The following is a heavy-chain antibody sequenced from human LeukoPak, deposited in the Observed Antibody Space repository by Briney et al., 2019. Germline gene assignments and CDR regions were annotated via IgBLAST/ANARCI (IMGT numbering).Heavy chain of an antibody. D-gene: IGHD6-13*01. Sequence: GGPLRLSCAASGFTFDDYGMSWVRQAPGKGLEWVSGINLNGGGTGYADSVKGRFTISRDNAKNSLYLQMNSLRAEDTALYYCARDPWGIASSRLFDYWGQGTLVTVSS. CDR1: GFTFDDYG. J-gene: IGHJ4*02. CDR3: ARDPWGIASSRLFDY. CDR2: INLNGGGT. V-gene: IGHV3-20*04.